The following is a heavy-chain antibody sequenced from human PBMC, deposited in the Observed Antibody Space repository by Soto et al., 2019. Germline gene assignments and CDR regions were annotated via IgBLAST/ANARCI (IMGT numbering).Heavy chain of an antibody. J-gene: IGHJ5*02. CDR3: ARAGYCSGGSCYSVGWFDP. D-gene: IGHD2-15*01. CDR1: GSTFTSYG. Sequence: ASVKVSCKASGSTFTSYGISWVRQAPGQGLEWMGWISAYNGNTNYAQKLQGRVTMTTDTSTSTAYMELRSLRSDDTAVYYCARAGYCSGGSCYSVGWFDPWGQGTLVTSPQ. V-gene: IGHV1-18*01. CDR2: ISAYNGNT.